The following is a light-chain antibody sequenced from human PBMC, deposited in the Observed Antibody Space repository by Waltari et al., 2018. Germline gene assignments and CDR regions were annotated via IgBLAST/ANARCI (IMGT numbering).Light chain of an antibody. CDR1: QSLLHSNGYTY. CDR2: LGS. V-gene: IGKV2-28*01. Sequence: DIVMTQTPLSLPVPPGEPASISCRSSQSLLHSNGYTYLFWYLQKRGQSPQLLIYLGSNRASGVPDRFSGSGSGTDFTLKIRRVEAEDVGVYYCLQDIQLPLTFGGGTKVEIK. J-gene: IGKJ4*01. CDR3: LQDIQLPLT.